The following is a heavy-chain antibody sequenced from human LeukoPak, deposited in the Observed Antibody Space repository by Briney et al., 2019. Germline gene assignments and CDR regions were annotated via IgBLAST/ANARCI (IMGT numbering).Heavy chain of an antibody. V-gene: IGHV3-7*01. J-gene: IGHJ4*02. CDR3: ARVGRNGWDFDH. CDR2: INEGGGLT. CDR1: GFTFSASW. Sequence: GESLRLSCAAPGFTFSASWMTWVRQAPGKGLEWVTLINEGGGLTFYVDSVKGRFSISRDNSKNSLSLQMSTLRVEDTAMYYCARVGRNGWDFDHWGQGTLVTVSS. D-gene: IGHD6-19*01.